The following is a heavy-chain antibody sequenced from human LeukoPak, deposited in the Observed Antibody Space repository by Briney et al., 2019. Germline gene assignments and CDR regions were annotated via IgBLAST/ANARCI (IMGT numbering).Heavy chain of an antibody. CDR2: IYPGDSDT. Sequence: GESLKISCKGSGYSFTSYWIGWVRQMPGKGLEWMGIIYPGDSDTRYSPPFQGQVTISADKSISTAYLQWSSLKASDTAMYYCARILRFLEWSVDVWGQGTTVTVSS. D-gene: IGHD3-3*01. CDR3: ARILRFLEWSVDV. CDR1: GYSFTSYW. J-gene: IGHJ6*02. V-gene: IGHV5-51*01.